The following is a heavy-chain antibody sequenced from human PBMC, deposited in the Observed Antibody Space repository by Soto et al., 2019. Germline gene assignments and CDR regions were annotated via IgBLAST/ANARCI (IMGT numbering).Heavy chain of an antibody. D-gene: IGHD2-2*01. J-gene: IGHJ6*03. CDR3: ARDRFCSSTSCYQPWANSYYYYYMDV. Sequence: EVQLVESGGGLVQPGGSLRLSCAASGFTVSSNYMSWVRQAPGKGLEWVSVIYSGGSTYYADSVKGRFTISRHNSKNTLYLQMNSLRAEDTAVYYCARDRFCSSTSCYQPWANSYYYYYMDVWGKGTTVTVSS. CDR1: GFTVSSNY. V-gene: IGHV3-53*04. CDR2: IYSGGST.